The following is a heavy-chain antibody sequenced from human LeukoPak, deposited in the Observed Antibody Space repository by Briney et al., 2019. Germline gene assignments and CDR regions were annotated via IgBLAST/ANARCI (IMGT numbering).Heavy chain of an antibody. V-gene: IGHV4-34*01. CDR3: ARGAKRPKLVPPKRYYYYMDV. D-gene: IGHD2-2*01. CDR2: IKHSGST. J-gene: IGHJ6*03. Sequence: SETLSLTCAVYSGSFSDYYWSWIRQTPGEGLEWIWEIKHSGSTNYNPSLKSRVTISIDTSKNQFSLKLSSVTAADTAVYYCARGAKRPKLVPPKRYYYYMDVWGKGTTVTVSS. CDR1: SGSFSDYY.